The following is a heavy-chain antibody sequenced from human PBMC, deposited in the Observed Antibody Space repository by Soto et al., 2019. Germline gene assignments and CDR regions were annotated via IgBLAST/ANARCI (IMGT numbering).Heavy chain of an antibody. D-gene: IGHD3-10*01. Sequence: PGGSLRLSCAASGFTFSSYAMHWVRQAPGKGLEWVAVISYDGSNKYYADSVKGRFTISRDNSKNTLYLQMNSLRAEDTAVYYCAREGPRFGIQVSDWFDPWGQGTLVTVSS. CDR3: AREGPRFGIQVSDWFDP. CDR1: GFTFSSYA. J-gene: IGHJ5*02. CDR2: ISYDGSNK. V-gene: IGHV3-30-3*01.